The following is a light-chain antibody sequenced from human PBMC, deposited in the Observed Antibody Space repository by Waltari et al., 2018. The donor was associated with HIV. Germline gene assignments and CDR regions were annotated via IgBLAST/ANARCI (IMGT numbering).Light chain of an antibody. CDR2: RNN. J-gene: IGLJ3*02. CDR1: SSNIGSHF. Sequence: QSVLTQPPSASGTPGQRVTISCSGGSSNIGSHFVYWYQQVAGTTPILPIFRNNKRPSGVADRFSGSKSGTSASLSISGLRPEDEADYYCATWDDSSSGSWVFGGGTKVTVL. CDR3: ATWDDSSSGSWV. V-gene: IGLV1-47*01.